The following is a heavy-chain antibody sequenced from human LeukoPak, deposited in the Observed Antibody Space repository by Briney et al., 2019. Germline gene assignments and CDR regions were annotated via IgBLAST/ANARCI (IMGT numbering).Heavy chain of an antibody. CDR3: ARDPITMVRGVPK. CDR1: GSSISNYY. CDR2: IYHSGST. J-gene: IGHJ4*02. V-gene: IGHV4-38-2*02. Sequence: SETLSLTCTVSGSSISNYYWGWIRQPPGKGLEWIGSIYHSGSTYYNPSLKSRVTISVDTSKNQFSLKLSSVTAADTAVYYCARDPITMVRGVPKWGQGTLVTVSS. D-gene: IGHD3-10*01.